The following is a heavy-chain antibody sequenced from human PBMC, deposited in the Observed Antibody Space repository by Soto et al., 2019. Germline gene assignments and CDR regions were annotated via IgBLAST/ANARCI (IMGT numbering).Heavy chain of an antibody. D-gene: IGHD1-26*01. CDR3: AKSYYEGSIMRGNDY. V-gene: IGHV3-23*01. J-gene: IGHJ4*02. CDR1: GLTFSSYA. Sequence: VGSLRISCAASGLTFSSYAMNWVRQAPGKGLEWVSAISGSGGSTYYADSVKGRFTISRDNSKNTLYVQMNSLRAEDTAVYYCAKSYYEGSIMRGNDYWGQGTLVTVSS. CDR2: ISGSGGST.